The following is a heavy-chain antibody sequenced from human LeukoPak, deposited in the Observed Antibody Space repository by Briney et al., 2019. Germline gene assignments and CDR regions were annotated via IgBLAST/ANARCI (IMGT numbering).Heavy chain of an antibody. CDR2: IYHSGTT. CDR3: ARDPGGGYKDDALDI. CDR1: GVSISSIDW. D-gene: IGHD3-16*01. J-gene: IGHJ3*02. V-gene: IGHV4-4*02. Sequence: SETLSLTCTVSGVSISSIDWWTWVRQPPGKGLEWIGQIYHSGTTNYSPSLKSRVTISVDKSKNQFSLNLNSVTAADTAVYYCARDPGGGYKDDALDIWGQGTMVTVSS.